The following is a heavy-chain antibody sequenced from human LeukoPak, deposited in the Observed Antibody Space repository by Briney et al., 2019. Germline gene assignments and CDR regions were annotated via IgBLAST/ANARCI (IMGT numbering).Heavy chain of an antibody. CDR3: ARFGGGLDH. V-gene: IGHV3-11*01. J-gene: IGHJ4*02. CDR2: MSGSGSTI. Sequence: KPGGSLRLSCAASGFTFSDYYMSWLRQAPGKGLEWISYMSGSGSTIYYADSVKGRFTVPRDNAKHSLYLQMNSLGAEDTAVYYCARFGGGLDHWGQGTLVTVSS. CDR1: GFTFSDYY. D-gene: IGHD3-10*01.